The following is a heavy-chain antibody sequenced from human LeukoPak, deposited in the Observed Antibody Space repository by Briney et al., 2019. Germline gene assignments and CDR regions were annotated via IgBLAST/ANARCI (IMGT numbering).Heavy chain of an antibody. V-gene: IGHV1-69*04. CDR3: ARAHDQLEQRGDY. D-gene: IGHD1-1*01. CDR1: GGTFSSYA. J-gene: IGHJ4*02. Sequence: SVKVSCKASGGTFSSYAISWVRRAPGQGLEWMGRIIPILGIANYAQKFQGRVTITADKSTSTAYMELSSLRSEDTAVYYCARAHDQLEQRGDYWGQGTLVTVSS. CDR2: IIPILGIA.